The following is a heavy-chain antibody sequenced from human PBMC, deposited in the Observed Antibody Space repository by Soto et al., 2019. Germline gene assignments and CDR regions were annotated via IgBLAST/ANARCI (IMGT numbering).Heavy chain of an antibody. CDR2: IYYSGST. Sequence: QVQLQESGPGLVKPSQTLSLTCTVSGGSISSGGYYWSWIRQHPGKGLEGIGYIYYSGSTYYNPSLKSRVTISVDTSKNQFSLKLSSVTAADTAVYYCARWRKEPTTVTTIGAFDIWGQGTMVTVSS. J-gene: IGHJ3*02. V-gene: IGHV4-31*03. CDR1: GGSISSGGYY. CDR3: ARWRKEPTTVTTIGAFDI. D-gene: IGHD4-17*01.